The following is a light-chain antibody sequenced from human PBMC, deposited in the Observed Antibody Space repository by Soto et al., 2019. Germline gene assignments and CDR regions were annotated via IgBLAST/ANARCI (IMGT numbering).Light chain of an antibody. CDR2: VVS. V-gene: IGLV2-14*01. Sequence: QSALTQPASVSGSPGQSITISCTGTSSDVGGYNYVSWFQQHPGKAPKLMIYVVSNRPSGISNRFSGSKSGNTVSLTISGLQAEDEADYYCSSYTTSSSRVFGGGTQLTVL. CDR1: SSDVGGYNY. CDR3: SSYTTSSSRV. J-gene: IGLJ3*02.